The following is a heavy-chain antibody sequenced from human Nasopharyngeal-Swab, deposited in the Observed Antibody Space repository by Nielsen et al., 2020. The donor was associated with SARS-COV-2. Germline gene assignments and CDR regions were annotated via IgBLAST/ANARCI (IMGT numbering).Heavy chain of an antibody. Sequence: GESLKISCTGSGYSFSSYWIGWVRQMPGKGLEWMGIMYPRDSDTRYSPPFQGQVTISADKSISTAYLQWSSLEASDTAMYYCATAYNGNYYWDYWGQGTLVTVSS. D-gene: IGHD1-7*01. CDR2: MYPRDSDT. CDR3: ATAYNGNYYWDY. CDR1: GYSFSSYW. V-gene: IGHV5-51*01. J-gene: IGHJ4*02.